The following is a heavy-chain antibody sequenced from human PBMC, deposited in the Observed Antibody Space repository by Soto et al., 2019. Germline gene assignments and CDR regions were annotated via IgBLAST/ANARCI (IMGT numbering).Heavy chain of an antibody. Sequence: PGGSLRLYCATSGFTFRNVWMSWVRQAPGKGLEWVGRIKSNSNGGTTDYAAPVKGRFTISREDSKNTLYLQMNSLKTEDTAMYYCMTDIRWFGEHNFTDLVYWGKEALVTVSS. CDR2: IKSNSNGGTT. J-gene: IGHJ4*02. D-gene: IGHD3-10*01. V-gene: IGHV3-15*01. CDR3: MTDIRWFGEHNFTDLVY. CDR1: GFTFRNVW.